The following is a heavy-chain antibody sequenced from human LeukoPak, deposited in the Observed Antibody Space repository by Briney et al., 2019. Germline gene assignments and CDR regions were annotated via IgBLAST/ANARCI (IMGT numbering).Heavy chain of an antibody. CDR2: IIPIFGIA. Sequence: GSSVKLSCKASGGTFTSYAISWVRHAPGPGLQLMGMIIPIFGIANYSQKFQGRVTITADKSTSTAYMELSSLRSEDTAVYYCARIWEVGWYAYWGQGTLVTVSS. CDR3: ARIWEVGWYAY. J-gene: IGHJ4*02. D-gene: IGHD6-19*01. V-gene: IGHV1-69*04. CDR1: GGTFTSYA.